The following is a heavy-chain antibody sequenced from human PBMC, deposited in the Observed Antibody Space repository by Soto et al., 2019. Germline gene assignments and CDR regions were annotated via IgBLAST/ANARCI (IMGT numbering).Heavy chain of an antibody. D-gene: IGHD3-3*01. V-gene: IGHV3-30-3*01. CDR1: GFTFSSYA. CDR2: ISYDGSNK. CDR3: ARDRDDFWSGYPYGMDV. J-gene: IGHJ6*02. Sequence: GGSLRLSCAASGFTFSSYAMHWVRQAPGKGLEWVAVISYDGSNKYYADSVKGRFTISRDNSKNTLYLQMNSLRAEDTAVYYCARDRDDFWSGYPYGMDVWGQGTTVTVSS.